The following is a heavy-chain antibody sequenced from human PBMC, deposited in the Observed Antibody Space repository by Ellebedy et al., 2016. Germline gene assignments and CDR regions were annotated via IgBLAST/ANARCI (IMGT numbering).Heavy chain of an antibody. CDR3: ARGRIGYSSGWRRYNWFDP. J-gene: IGHJ5*02. CDR1: GGSFSGYY. D-gene: IGHD6-19*01. V-gene: IGHV4-34*01. CDR2: INHSGST. Sequence: SETLSLTCAVYGGSFSGYYWSWIRQPPGKGLEWIGEINHSGSTNYNPSLKSRVTISVDTSKNQFSLKLSSVTAADTAVYYCARGRIGYSSGWRRYNWFDPWGQGTLVTVSS.